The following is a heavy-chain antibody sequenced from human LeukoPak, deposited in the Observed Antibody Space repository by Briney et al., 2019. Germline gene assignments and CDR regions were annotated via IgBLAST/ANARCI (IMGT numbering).Heavy chain of an antibody. Sequence: SETLSLTCAVSGGSTSSSNWWSWVRQPPGKGLEWIGEIYHSGSTNYNPSLKSRVTISVDKSKNQFSLKLSSVTAADTAVYYCARVRRGSAVAGTFDYWGQGTLVTVSS. V-gene: IGHV4-4*02. CDR2: IYHSGST. J-gene: IGHJ4*02. CDR1: GGSTSSSNW. D-gene: IGHD6-19*01. CDR3: ARVRRGSAVAGTFDY.